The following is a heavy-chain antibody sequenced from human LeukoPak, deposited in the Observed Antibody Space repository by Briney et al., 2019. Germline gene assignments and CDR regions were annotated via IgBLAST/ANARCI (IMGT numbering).Heavy chain of an antibody. CDR1: GFTFSSYE. Sequence: GGSLRLSCAASGFTFSSYEMNWVRQAPGRGLEWVSYISSSGSTIYYADSVKGRFTISRDNSKNTLSLQMNSLTAEDMAVYYCANLDIGYYMDVWGKGTTVTVSS. CDR3: ANLDIGYYMDV. D-gene: IGHD1-1*01. CDR2: ISSSGSTI. V-gene: IGHV3-48*03. J-gene: IGHJ6*03.